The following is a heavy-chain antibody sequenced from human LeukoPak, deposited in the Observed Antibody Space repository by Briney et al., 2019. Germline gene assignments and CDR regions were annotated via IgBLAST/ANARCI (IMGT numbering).Heavy chain of an antibody. CDR2: IFYSGST. V-gene: IGHV4-59*08. D-gene: IGHD4-17*01. CDR3: ARRGYYGAFDY. J-gene: IGHJ4*02. CDR1: GDSIISYY. Sequence: PSETLSLTCNVSGDSIISYYWTWIRQPPGKGLEWIGHIFYSGSTTYNPSLKSRATISVDTSKNQFSLKLSSVTAADTAVYYCARRGYYGAFDYWGQGTLVTVSS.